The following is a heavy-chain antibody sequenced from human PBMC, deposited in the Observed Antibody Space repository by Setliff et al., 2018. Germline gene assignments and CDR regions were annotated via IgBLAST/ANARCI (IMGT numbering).Heavy chain of an antibody. CDR3: ARGYGYSSGWYRVYFDY. Sequence: PSETLSLTCTVSGGSISSGDYYWSWIRQPPGKGLEWIGYIYSSGSTYYNPSLKSRVTISVDTSKNQLSLKLSSVTAADTAVYYCARGYGYSSGWYRVYFDYWGQGTLVTVSS. J-gene: IGHJ4*02. CDR1: GGSISSGDYY. D-gene: IGHD6-19*01. V-gene: IGHV4-30-4*08. CDR2: IYSSGST.